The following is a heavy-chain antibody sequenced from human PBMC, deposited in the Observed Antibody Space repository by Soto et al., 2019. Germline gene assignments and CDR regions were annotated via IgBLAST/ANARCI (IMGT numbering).Heavy chain of an antibody. Sequence: QVQLVQSGAEVQTPGASVKVSCKASGYTFAGYYMHWVLQDPGQGLELVGIINPGGGSTGHAQRFKGRVTMTTDTSTSTVYMELSSLVSYDTAVYYCARATSSSGFDDWGQGTLGNVSA. J-gene: IGHJ4*02. D-gene: IGHD2-2*01. V-gene: IGHV1-46*01. CDR2: INPGGGST. CDR3: ARATSSSGFDD. CDR1: GYTFAGYY.